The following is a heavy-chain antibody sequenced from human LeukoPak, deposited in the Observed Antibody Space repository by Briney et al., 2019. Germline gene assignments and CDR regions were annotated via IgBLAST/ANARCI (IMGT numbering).Heavy chain of an antibody. J-gene: IGHJ4*02. Sequence: SETLSLTCTVSGGSISSYYWSWIRQPPGKGLEWIGYIYTSGSTNYNPSLKSRVTISVDTSKNQFSLKLSSVTAADTAVYYCARESVDYSSGWYYFDYWGQGTLVTVSS. V-gene: IGHV4-59*01. CDR1: GGSISSYY. CDR2: IYTSGST. D-gene: IGHD6-19*01. CDR3: ARESVDYSSGWYYFDY.